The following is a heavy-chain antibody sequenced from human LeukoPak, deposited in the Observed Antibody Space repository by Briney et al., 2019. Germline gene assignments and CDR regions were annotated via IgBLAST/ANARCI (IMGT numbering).Heavy chain of an antibody. CDR3: ARGGGWELRPFDY. Sequence: SETLSLTCTVSGGSISSYYWSWIRQPPGKGLEWIGYIYYSGSTNYNPSLKSRVTISVDTSKNQFSLKLSSVSAADTAVYYCARGGGWELRPFDYWGQGTLVTVSS. D-gene: IGHD1-26*01. CDR1: GGSISSYY. V-gene: IGHV4-59*01. J-gene: IGHJ4*02. CDR2: IYYSGST.